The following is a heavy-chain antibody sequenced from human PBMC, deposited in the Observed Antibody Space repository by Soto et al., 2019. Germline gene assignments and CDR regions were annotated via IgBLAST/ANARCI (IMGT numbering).Heavy chain of an antibody. CDR2: IIPIFGTA. CDR1: GGTFSSYA. V-gene: IGHV1-69*13. Sequence: ASVKVSCKASGGTFSSYAISWVRQAPGQGLEWMGGIIPIFGTANYAQKFQGRVTITADESTSTAYMELSSLRSEDTAVYYCARDPPYCGGDCRVHNWFDPWGQGTLVTVSS. CDR3: ARDPPYCGGDCRVHNWFDP. J-gene: IGHJ5*02. D-gene: IGHD2-21*02.